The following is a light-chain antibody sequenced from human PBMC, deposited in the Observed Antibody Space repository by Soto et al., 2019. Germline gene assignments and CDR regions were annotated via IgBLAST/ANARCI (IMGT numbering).Light chain of an antibody. CDR2: AAS. Sequence: AIQVAQSPSSVSASVRERLTITCRTSQGIRSALGWYQQKPGKVPKLLIYAASTLQSGVPSRFSGSGSGRDFTLTISSLQPEDFATYYCLLDYAYFWAFGQGTTV. J-gene: IGKJ1*01. V-gene: IGKV1-6*01. CDR3: LLDYAYFWA. CDR1: QGIRSA.